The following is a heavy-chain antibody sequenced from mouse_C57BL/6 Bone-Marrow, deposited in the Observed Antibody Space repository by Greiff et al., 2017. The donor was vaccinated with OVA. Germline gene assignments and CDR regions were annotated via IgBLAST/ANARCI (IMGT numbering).Heavy chain of an antibody. CDR3: ARAGYYYFDY. D-gene: IGHD2-3*01. V-gene: IGHV1-50*01. J-gene: IGHJ2*01. CDR1: GYTFTSYW. CDR2: IDPSDSYT. Sequence: VQLQQPGAELVKPGASVKLSCKASGYTFTSYWMQCVKQRPGQGLEWIGEIDPSDSYTNYNQKFKGKATLTVDTSSSTAYMQLSSLTSEDSAVYYCARAGYYYFDYWGQGTTLTVSS.